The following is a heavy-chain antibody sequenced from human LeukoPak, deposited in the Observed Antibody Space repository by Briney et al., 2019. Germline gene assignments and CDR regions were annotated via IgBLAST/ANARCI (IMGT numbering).Heavy chain of an antibody. CDR1: GGSISGSSYY. Sequence: SETLSLTCTVSGGSISGSSYYWAWIRQPPGKGLEWIGCIYYSGNAFYNASLKSRVTILVDTSKNQFSLEVDSVTAADTAMYYCASQLDTTGYYVGFFDSWGQGALVTVSS. J-gene: IGHJ4*02. CDR3: ASQLDTTGYYVGFFDS. CDR2: IYYSGNA. D-gene: IGHD3-9*01. V-gene: IGHV4-39*01.